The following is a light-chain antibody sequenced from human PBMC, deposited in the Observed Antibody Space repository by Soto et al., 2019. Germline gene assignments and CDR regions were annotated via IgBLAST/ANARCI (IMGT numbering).Light chain of an antibody. CDR1: SSDVGGYNY. J-gene: IGLJ1*01. CDR3: CSYTTSNTRQIV. CDR2: DVS. Sequence: QSALTQPASVSWSPGQSITISCTGTSSDVGGYNYVSWYQHHPGKAPKLMIYDVSNRPSGVSNCFSGSKSGNTASLTISGLQPEDEADYYCCSYTTSNTRQIVFGTGTKSPS. V-gene: IGLV2-14*03.